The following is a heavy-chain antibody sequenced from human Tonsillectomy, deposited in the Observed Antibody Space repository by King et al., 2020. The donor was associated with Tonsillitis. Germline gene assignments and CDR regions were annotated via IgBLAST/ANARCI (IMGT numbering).Heavy chain of an antibody. CDR3: ARELKYYDYYYYGMDV. Sequence: VQLVESGGGLVKPGGSLRLSCAASGFTFSSYSMNWVRQAPGKGLEWVSSISSSSSYIYYADSVKGRFTISRDNAKNSLYLQMNSLRAEDTAVYYCARELKYYDYYYYGMDVWGQGTTVTVSS. V-gene: IGHV3-21*01. D-gene: IGHD3-22*01. J-gene: IGHJ6*02. CDR1: GFTFSSYS. CDR2: ISSSSSYI.